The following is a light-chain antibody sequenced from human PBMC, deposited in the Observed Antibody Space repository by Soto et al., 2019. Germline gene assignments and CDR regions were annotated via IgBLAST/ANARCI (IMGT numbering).Light chain of an antibody. J-gene: IGKJ5*01. Sequence: DIQMTQSPSSLSASVGGRVTITCQASQDISNYLNWYQQKPGKAPKLLIYDASNLETGVPSRFSGSGSGTDFTLTISCLQSEDFATYYCQQYYSFPITFGQGTRLEIK. CDR3: QQYYSFPIT. V-gene: IGKV1-33*01. CDR2: DAS. CDR1: QDISNY.